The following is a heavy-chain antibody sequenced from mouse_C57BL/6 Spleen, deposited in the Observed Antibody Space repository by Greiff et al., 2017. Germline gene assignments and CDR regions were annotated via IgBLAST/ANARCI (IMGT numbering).Heavy chain of an antibody. V-gene: IGHV1-66*01. Sequence: QVQLKQSGPELVKPGASVKISCKASGYSFTSYYIHWVKQRPGQGLEWIGWIYPGSGNTKYNEKFKGKATLTADTSSSTAYMQLSSLTSADSAVYYCARRGYGYDGYFDYWGQGTTLTVSS. CDR3: ARRGYGYDGYFDY. CDR2: IYPGSGNT. CDR1: GYSFTSYY. J-gene: IGHJ2*01. D-gene: IGHD2-2*01.